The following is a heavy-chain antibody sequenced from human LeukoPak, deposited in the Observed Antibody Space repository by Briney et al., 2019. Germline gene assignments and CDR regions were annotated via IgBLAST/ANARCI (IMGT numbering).Heavy chain of an antibody. CDR2: IYYSGST. V-gene: IGHV4-59*01. CDR1: GGSISSYY. J-gene: IGHJ4*02. D-gene: IGHD4-17*01. Sequence: SETLSLTCTVSGGSISSYYWSWIRQPPGKGLEWIGYIYYSGSTNYNPSLKSRVTISVDTSKNQFSLKLSSVTAADTAVYYCARATKTTANSFDYWGQGTLVTVSS. CDR3: ARATKTTANSFDY.